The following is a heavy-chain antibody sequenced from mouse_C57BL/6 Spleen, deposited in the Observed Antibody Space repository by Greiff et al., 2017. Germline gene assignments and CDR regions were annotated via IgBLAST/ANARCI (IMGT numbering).Heavy chain of an antibody. CDR2: INPSTGGT. V-gene: IGHV1-53*01. Sequence: QVQLQQPGTELVKPGASVKLSCKASGYTFTSYWMHWVKQRPGQGLEWIGNINPSTGGTNYNETFKSQATLTVDKSSSTAYMQLSSLTSEDSAVYYCARGRLDGYYTWFAYWGQGTLVTVSA. CDR3: ARGRLDGYYTWFAY. D-gene: IGHD2-3*01. J-gene: IGHJ3*01. CDR1: GYTFTSYW.